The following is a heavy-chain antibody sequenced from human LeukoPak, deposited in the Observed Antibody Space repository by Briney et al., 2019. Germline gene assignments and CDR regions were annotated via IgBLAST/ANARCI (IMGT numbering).Heavy chain of an antibody. CDR2: MYYSGTT. CDR3: ARREGSSGRGFDY. CDR1: CGSIGSNF. D-gene: IGHD6-19*01. J-gene: IGHJ4*02. V-gene: IGHV4-59*08. Sequence: RPSETLSLTCTVSCGSIGSNFWSWIRQPPGKGLEWIAYMYYSGTTDYNPSLQSRVTISVDTSKNQFSLNLKSVTASDTAVYYCARREGSSGRGFDYWGQGTLVTVSS.